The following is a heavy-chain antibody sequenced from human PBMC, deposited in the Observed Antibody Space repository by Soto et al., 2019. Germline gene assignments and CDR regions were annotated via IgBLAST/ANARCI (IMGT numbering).Heavy chain of an antibody. J-gene: IGHJ6*01. CDR1: VFTFSSYA. CDR2: ISYDGSNK. Sequence: VGSLRLSCASSVFTFSSYAMHCVRHSPGKGLEWVAVISYDGSNKYYADSVKGRFTISRDNSKNTLYLQMNSLRAEDTAVYYCARDSSSWYWYYYCMDVWGQATTVTVSS. CDR3: ARDSSSWYWYYYCMDV. D-gene: IGHD6-13*01. V-gene: IGHV3-30-3*01.